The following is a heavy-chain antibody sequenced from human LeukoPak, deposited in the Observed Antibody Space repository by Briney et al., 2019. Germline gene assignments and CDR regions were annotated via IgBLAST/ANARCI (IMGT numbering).Heavy chain of an antibody. CDR1: GGSISSSSYY. CDR3: ARSDCSGGSCHQFDY. CDR2: IYYSGST. V-gene: IGHV4-39*01. D-gene: IGHD2-15*01. J-gene: IGHJ4*02. Sequence: SETLSLTCTVSGGSISSSSYYWGWIRQPPGKGLEWIGSIYYSGSTYYNPSLKSRVTISVDTSKNQFSLKLSSVTAADTAVYYCARSDCSGGSCHQFDYWGQGTLVTVSS.